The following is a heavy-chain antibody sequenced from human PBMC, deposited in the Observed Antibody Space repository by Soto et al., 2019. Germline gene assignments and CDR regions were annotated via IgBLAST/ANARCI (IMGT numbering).Heavy chain of an antibody. CDR3: ARDRHHKYYDFWSGSLDY. CDR2: ISGSGSST. Sequence: QPGGSLRLSCAASGFTFSSYAMSWVRQAPGKGLEWVSAISGSGSSTYYADSVKGRFTISRDNSKNTLYLQMNSLRAEDTAVYYCARDRHHKYYDFWSGSLDYSGQGSLVTVSA. J-gene: IGHJ4*02. V-gene: IGHV3-23*01. D-gene: IGHD3-3*01. CDR1: GFTFSSYA.